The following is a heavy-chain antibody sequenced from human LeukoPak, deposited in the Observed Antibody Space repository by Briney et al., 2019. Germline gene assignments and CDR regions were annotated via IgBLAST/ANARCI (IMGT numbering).Heavy chain of an antibody. D-gene: IGHD3-10*01. Sequence: GGSLRLSCAASGFTFSSYGMHWVRQAPGKGLEWVANIKQDGSEKYYVDSVKGRFTISRDNAENSLYLQMNSLRAEDTAVYYCARDSDGVLDYWGQGTLVTVSS. CDR3: ARDSDGVLDY. J-gene: IGHJ4*02. V-gene: IGHV3-7*04. CDR2: IKQDGSEK. CDR1: GFTFSSYG.